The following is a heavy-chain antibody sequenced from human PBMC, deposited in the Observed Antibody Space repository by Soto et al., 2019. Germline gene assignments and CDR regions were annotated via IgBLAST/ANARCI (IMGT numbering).Heavy chain of an antibody. Sequence: SENLSLTCTVSGGSISSCIYDWGWIRQAPGMGLVWIGNIYYRGNTDYNPSLKSRVTISLDTPKNQFSLKLSSVTAADTAVYYCTRHPGYYDILTGYTTYYFDYWGQGILVTSPQ. J-gene: IGHJ4*02. CDR1: GGSISSCIYD. D-gene: IGHD3-9*01. CDR2: IYYRGNT. CDR3: TRHPGYYDILTGYTTYYFDY. V-gene: IGHV4-39*01.